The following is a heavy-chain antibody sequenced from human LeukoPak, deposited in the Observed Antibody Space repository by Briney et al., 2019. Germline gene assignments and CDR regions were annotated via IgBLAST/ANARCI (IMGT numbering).Heavy chain of an antibody. CDR3: ARDPRTLVRGVYFDY. CDR1: GYTFTSYG. CDR2: ISAYNGNT. Sequence: ASVKVSCKASGYTFTSYGISWVRQAPGQGLEWMGGISAYNGNTNYAQKLQGRVTMTTDTSTSTAYMELRSLRSDDTAVYYCARDPRTLVRGVYFDYWGQGTLVTVSS. J-gene: IGHJ4*02. V-gene: IGHV1-18*04. D-gene: IGHD3-10*01.